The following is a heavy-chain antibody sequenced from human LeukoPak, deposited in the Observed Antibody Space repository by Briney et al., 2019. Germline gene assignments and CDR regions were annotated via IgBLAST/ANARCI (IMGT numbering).Heavy chain of an antibody. V-gene: IGHV3-30*18. Sequence: PGGSLRLSCAASGFTFSSYGMHWVRQAPGKGLEWVAVISYDGSNKYYADSVKGRFTISRDNSKNVLYLQMNSLRAEDTAVYYCAKVKLGYCSSTSCEGFDYWGQGTLVTVSS. J-gene: IGHJ4*02. D-gene: IGHD2-2*01. CDR2: ISYDGSNK. CDR3: AKVKLGYCSSTSCEGFDY. CDR1: GFTFSSYG.